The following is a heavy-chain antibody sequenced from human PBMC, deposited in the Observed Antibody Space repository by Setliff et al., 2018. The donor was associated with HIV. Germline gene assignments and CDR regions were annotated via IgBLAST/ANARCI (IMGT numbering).Heavy chain of an antibody. CDR2: INWNSENV. CDR3: AKRAGVSGTWYGGPFDI. D-gene: IGHD1-26*01. V-gene: IGHV3-9*01. CDR1: GFTFDVYA. J-gene: IGHJ3*02. Sequence: LRLSCEATGFTFDVYAMYWVRQAPGKGLEWVAGINWNSENVGYADSVKGRFTISRNNAKNSLYLQMDSLRPEDTAFYYCAKRAGVSGTWYGGPFDIWGQGTTVTVSS.